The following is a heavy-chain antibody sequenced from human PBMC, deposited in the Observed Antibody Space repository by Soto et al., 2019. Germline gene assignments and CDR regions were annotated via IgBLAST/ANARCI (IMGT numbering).Heavy chain of an antibody. J-gene: IGHJ6*02. CDR1: GGDIRTTRYY. CDR2: IYHRGST. D-gene: IGHD3-3*01. V-gene: IGHV4-31*03. CDR3: GRVISEECSTISGVVLGTMDV. Sequence: SETLSLTCTVSGGDIRTTRYYWSWIRQHPGKGLEWIAYIYHRGSTYYNPSLKSRVAMSVDTASNQFSLSLSSVTAADTAVYYCGRVISEECSTISGVVLGTMDVWGQGTTVTVSS.